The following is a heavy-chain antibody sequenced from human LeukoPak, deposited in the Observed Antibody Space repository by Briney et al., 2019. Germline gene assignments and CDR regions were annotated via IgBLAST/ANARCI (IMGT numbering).Heavy chain of an antibody. CDR1: GFTFSSFA. Sequence: PGGSLRLSCAASGFTFSSFALHWVRQAPGKGLEWVAVISYDGSNRYYANSVKGRFTISRDNAKNTLYLQMNSLRAEDTAIYYCTRGGTTFDYWGQGTLVTVSS. CDR3: TRGGTTFDY. V-gene: IGHV3-30-3*01. CDR2: ISYDGSNR. J-gene: IGHJ4*02. D-gene: IGHD1-1*01.